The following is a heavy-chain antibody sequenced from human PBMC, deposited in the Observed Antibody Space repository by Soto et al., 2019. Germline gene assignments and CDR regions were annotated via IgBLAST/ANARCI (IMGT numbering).Heavy chain of an antibody. CDR1: GFTFSSYA. CDR2: ISYDGSNK. J-gene: IGHJ4*02. CDR3: ASMGPPETAAAILVSFDY. V-gene: IGHV3-30-3*01. D-gene: IGHD2-2*01. Sequence: GGSLRLSCAASGFTFSSYAMHWVRQAPGKGLEWVAVISYDGSNKYYADSVKGRFTISRDNSKNTLYLQMNSLRAEDTAVYYCASMGPPETAAAILVSFDYWGQGTLVTVSS.